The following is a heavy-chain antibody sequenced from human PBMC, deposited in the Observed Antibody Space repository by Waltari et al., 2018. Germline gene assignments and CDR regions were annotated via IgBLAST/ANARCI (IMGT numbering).Heavy chain of an antibody. CDR3: ARAYSSSSNYYYYGMDV. J-gene: IGHJ6*02. CDR2: VIPICGTA. Sequence: QVQLVQSGAEVKKPGSSVKVSCKASGGTFSSYAISWVRQAPGQGLEWMGGVIPICGTANYAQKFQGRVTITTDESTSTAYMELSSLRSEDTAVYYCARAYSSSSNYYYYGMDVWGQGTTVTVSS. CDR1: GGTFSSYA. V-gene: IGHV1-69*05. D-gene: IGHD6-6*01.